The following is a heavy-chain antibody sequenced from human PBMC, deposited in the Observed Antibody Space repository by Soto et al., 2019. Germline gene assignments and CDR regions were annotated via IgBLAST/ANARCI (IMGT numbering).Heavy chain of an antibody. CDR1: GFTFSSYA. D-gene: IGHD3-3*01. V-gene: IGHV3-23*01. CDR3: AKAGYDFWSGYFTGGDYYYGMDV. CDR2: ISGSGGST. J-gene: IGHJ6*02. Sequence: RLSCAASGFTFSSYAMSWVRQAPGKGLEWVSAISGSGGSTYYADSVKGRFTISRDNSKNTLYLQMNSLRAEDTAVYYCAKAGYDFWSGYFTGGDYYYGMDVWGQGTTVTVSS.